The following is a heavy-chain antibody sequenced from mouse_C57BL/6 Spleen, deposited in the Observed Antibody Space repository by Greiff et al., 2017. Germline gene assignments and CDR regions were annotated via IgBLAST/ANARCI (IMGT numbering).Heavy chain of an antibody. CDR3: TGYGRPSVY. Sequence: VQLQQSVAELVRPGASVKLSCTASGFNIKDDYMHWVKQRPEQGLEWIGWIDPENGDTAYASKFQGKATITADTSSNTAYLQLSSLTSEDTAVYYCTGYGRPSVYWCQGTTRTVAS. V-gene: IGHV14-4*01. CDR1: GFNIKDDY. J-gene: IGHJ2*01. D-gene: IGHD1-1*01. CDR2: IDPENGDT.